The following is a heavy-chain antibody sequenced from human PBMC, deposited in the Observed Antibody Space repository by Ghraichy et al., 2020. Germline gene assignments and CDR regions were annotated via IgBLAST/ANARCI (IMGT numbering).Heavy chain of an antibody. J-gene: IGHJ4*02. D-gene: IGHD5-12*01. CDR3: ARGQRRDIEATGPGGY. CDR1: GYTFTGYY. V-gene: IGHV1-2*06. Sequence: ASVKVSCKASGYTFTGYYMHWVRQAPGQGLEWMGRINPNSGGTNYAQKFQGRVTMTRDTSISTAYMELSRLRSDDTAVYYCARGQRRDIEATGPGGYWGQGTLVTVSS. CDR2: INPNSGGT.